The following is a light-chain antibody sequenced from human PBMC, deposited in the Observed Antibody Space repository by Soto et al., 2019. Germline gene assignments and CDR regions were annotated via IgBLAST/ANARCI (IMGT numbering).Light chain of an antibody. CDR1: QSVSSN. J-gene: IGKJ5*01. CDR3: QQYNDWPIT. CDR2: GAS. V-gene: IGKV3-15*01. Sequence: EIVMTQSPATLSVSPGERATLSCRASQSVSSNLAWYQQKPGQAPRLLIYGASTRATGIPARFSGSGSGTEFTLTISSLQSEDFAVYLCQQYNDWPITFGQGIRLEI.